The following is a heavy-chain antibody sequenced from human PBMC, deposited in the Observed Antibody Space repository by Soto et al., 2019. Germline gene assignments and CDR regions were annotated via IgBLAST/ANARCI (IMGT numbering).Heavy chain of an antibody. CDR1: GFSLSTTEVG. CDR2: IYWDDDK. D-gene: IGHD3-10*01. J-gene: IGHJ5*02. Sequence: SGPTLVNPTQTLTLTCTFSGFSLSTTEVGVAWIRQPPGKALEWLALIYWDDDKRYSPSLKSRLTITKDTSKNQVVLTMTNMDPVDTATYYCAHRALWFRSNRLDPWGQGTLVTVSS. CDR3: AHRALWFRSNRLDP. V-gene: IGHV2-5*02.